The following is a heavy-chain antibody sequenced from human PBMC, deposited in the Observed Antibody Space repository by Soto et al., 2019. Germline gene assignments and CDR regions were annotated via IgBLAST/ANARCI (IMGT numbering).Heavy chain of an antibody. CDR3: ARDIGSSSTWYFDL. CDR1: GYPFTGYY. Sequence: SVKVSCKASGYPFTGYYMNWVRQAPGQGLEWMGWINPNSGGTNYAQKFQGWVTMTRDTSISTVYMELSRLRSDDTAVYYCARDIGSSSTWYFDLWGRGTLVTVSS. V-gene: IGHV1-2*04. J-gene: IGHJ2*01. CDR2: INPNSGGT. D-gene: IGHD6-13*01.